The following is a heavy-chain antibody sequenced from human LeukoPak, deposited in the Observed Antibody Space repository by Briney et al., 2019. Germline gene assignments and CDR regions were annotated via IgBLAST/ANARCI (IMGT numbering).Heavy chain of an antibody. V-gene: IGHV3-30*03. CDR3: ARDVGGGDTFDY. Sequence: GGSLRLSCAASGFTFSSYGMHWVRQAPGKGLEWVAVISYDGSDKYYADSVKGRFTISRDNSRNTLFLQMNSLRAEDTAVYFCARDVGGGDTFDYWGQGTLVTVSS. D-gene: IGHD2-21*02. J-gene: IGHJ4*02. CDR2: ISYDGSDK. CDR1: GFTFSSYG.